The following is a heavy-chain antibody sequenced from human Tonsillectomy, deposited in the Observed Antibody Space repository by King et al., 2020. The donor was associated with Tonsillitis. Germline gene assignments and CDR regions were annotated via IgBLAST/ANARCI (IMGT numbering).Heavy chain of an antibody. Sequence: VQLVESGAEVKKPGSSVKVSCKASGGTFSSNAFSWVRQAPGQGLEWMGGIIPILGSTNYVPKFQGRVTIIADEATTTVYMELSSLRSEDTAVYYCARGDCGGDCYSRAFDIGGQGTMVTVSS. CDR2: IIPILGST. CDR3: ARGDCGGDCYSRAFDI. D-gene: IGHD2-21*02. V-gene: IGHV1-69*01. CDR1: GGTFSSNA. J-gene: IGHJ3*02.